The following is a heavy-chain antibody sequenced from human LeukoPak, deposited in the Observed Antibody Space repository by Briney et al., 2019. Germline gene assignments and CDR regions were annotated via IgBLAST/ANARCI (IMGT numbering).Heavy chain of an antibody. D-gene: IGHD2-2*01. CDR1: GYTFTGYY. CDR3: ARRDTSADTPRLFDY. Sequence: ASVKVSCKASGYTFTGYYIHWARQAPGQGLEWMGWINPNSGDSKYAQNFQGRVTMTRDTSVTTVYMELSGLTSDDTAVYYCARRDTSADTPRLFDYWGQGTLVTVSS. V-gene: IGHV1-2*02. J-gene: IGHJ4*02. CDR2: INPNSGDS.